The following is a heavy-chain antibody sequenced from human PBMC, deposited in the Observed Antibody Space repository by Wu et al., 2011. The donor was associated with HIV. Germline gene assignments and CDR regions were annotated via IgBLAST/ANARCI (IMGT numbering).Heavy chain of an antibody. CDR1: GYSFSRYW. D-gene: IGHD1-26*01. V-gene: IGHV5-51*01. Sequence: VQLVQSGAEVKKPGESLKISCKGSGYSFSRYWIGWVRQMPGKGLEWMGIIYPGDSDIRYSPSFQGQVTISADVSISTAFLQWRSLKASDTAIYFCVRQAGFSGSEEDAFDIWGQGTMVTVSS. CDR2: IYPGDSDI. J-gene: IGHJ3*02. CDR3: VRQAGFSGSEEDAFDI.